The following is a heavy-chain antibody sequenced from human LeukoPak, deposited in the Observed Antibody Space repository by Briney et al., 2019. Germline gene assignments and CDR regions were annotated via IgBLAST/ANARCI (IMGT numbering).Heavy chain of an antibody. CDR1: GASISSYY. Sequence: SETLSLTCTVSGASISSYYWSWIRQPPGKGLEWIGYIYYSGGTDYNPSLKSRVTISVDTSKNQFSLKLRSVTAADTAVYYCARHVTISGPYDASDIWGQGTMVTVSP. V-gene: IGHV4-59*08. J-gene: IGHJ3*02. CDR3: ARHVTISGPYDASDI. D-gene: IGHD5-24*01. CDR2: IYYSGGT.